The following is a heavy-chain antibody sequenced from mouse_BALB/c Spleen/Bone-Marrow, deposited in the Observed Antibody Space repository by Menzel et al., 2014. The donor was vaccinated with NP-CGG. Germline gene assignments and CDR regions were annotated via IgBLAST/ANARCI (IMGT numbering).Heavy chain of an antibody. V-gene: IGHV1S137*01. J-gene: IGHJ4*01. Sequence: VQLQQSGAELVRPGVSVKISCKGSGYTFTDYTMHWVKQSHAKGLEWIGVISTYYGDASYNQKFKGKATMTVDKSSSTAYMELARLTSEDSAIYYRARVITTGYYGMDYWGQGTSVTVSS. D-gene: IGHD2-4*01. CDR3: ARVITTGYYGMDY. CDR1: GYTFTDYT. CDR2: ISTYYGDA.